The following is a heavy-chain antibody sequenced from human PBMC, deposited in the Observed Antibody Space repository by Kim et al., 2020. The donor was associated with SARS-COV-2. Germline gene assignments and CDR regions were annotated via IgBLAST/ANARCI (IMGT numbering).Heavy chain of an antibody. Sequence: SETLSLTCAVYGDPVNGYYWSWIRQPPGKGLEWIGEINYDRSTNYKPSLKSRVTMSLDSSKSQFSLRLTSLTAADTAVYYCARGRYFDWLLHQSPHYLDYGGQGTRVTVSS. V-gene: IGHV4-34*01. CDR3: ARGRYFDWLLHQSPHYLDY. J-gene: IGHJ4*02. CDR2: INYDRST. D-gene: IGHD3-9*01. CDR1: GDPVNGYY.